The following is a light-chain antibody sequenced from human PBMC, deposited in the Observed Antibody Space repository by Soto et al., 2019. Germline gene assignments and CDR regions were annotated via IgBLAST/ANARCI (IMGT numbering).Light chain of an antibody. CDR2: GAS. CDR1: QSVSGRY. CDR3: QQYGSTPWT. V-gene: IGKV3-20*01. J-gene: IGKJ1*01. Sequence: EIVLTQSPGTLSLSPGERATLSCRASQSVSGRYLAWYQQKPGQAPRPLIYGASSRASGIPDRFSGSGSGTDLTLTISRLEPEDFAVYYCQQYGSTPWTFGQGTK.